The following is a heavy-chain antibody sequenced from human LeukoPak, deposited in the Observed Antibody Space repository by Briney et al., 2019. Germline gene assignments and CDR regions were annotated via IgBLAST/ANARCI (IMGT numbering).Heavy chain of an antibody. V-gene: IGHV3-7*01. Sequence: GGSLRLSCAASGFTFSSYGMHWVRQAPGKGLEWVANIMQDGSEEYYVDSVKGRFTISRDNAKNSLILQMNSLRAEDTAVYYCARLYDDCTRSTCLWYFDYWGQGTLVTVSS. J-gene: IGHJ4*02. D-gene: IGHD2/OR15-2a*01. CDR1: GFTFSSYG. CDR3: ARLYDDCTRSTCLWYFDY. CDR2: IMQDGSEE.